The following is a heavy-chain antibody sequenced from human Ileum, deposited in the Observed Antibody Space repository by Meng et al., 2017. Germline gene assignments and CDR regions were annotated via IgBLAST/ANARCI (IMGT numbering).Heavy chain of an antibody. CDR1: GFSFNTYW. J-gene: IGHJ4*02. CDR2: INEDGSEK. V-gene: IGHV3-7*01. D-gene: IGHD1-26*01. Sequence: GGSLRLSCVASGFSFNTYWMTWVRQAPGKGLEWVASINEDGSEKYYVDSMKGRFTMSRDNAKTSLYLQMNSLRGDDTAMYYCGRHKVGHVSFDYWGQGTLVTVSS. CDR3: GRHKVGHVSFDY.